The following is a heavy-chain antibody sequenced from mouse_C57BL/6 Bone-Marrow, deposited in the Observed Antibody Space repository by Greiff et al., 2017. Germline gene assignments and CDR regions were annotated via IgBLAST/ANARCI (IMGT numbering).Heavy chain of an antibody. D-gene: IGHD1-1*01. CDR2: INPNNGGT. J-gene: IGHJ2*01. V-gene: IGHV1-26*01. Sequence: VQLQQSGPELVKPGASVKISCKASGYTFTDYYMNWVKQSHGKSLEWIGDINPNNGGTSYNQKFKGKATLTVDKSSSTAYMELRSLTSEDSAVYYCARLGVVGYWGQGTTLTVSS. CDR3: ARLGVVGY. CDR1: GYTFTDYY.